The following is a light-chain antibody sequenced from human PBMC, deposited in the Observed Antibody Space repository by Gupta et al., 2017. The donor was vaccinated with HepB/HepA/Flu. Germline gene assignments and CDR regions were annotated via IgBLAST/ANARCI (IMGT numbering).Light chain of an antibody. CDR2: GAS. V-gene: IGKV3-15*01. J-gene: IGKJ1*01. Sequence: EIVMTQSPATLSVSPGERATLSCRASQSVSSYLAWYQQEPGQAPRLLIYGASTRATGIPARFSGSGSGTEFTLTISSLQSEDFAVYYCQQYTNWPLTFGQGTKVEIK. CDR1: QSVSSY. CDR3: QQYTNWPLT.